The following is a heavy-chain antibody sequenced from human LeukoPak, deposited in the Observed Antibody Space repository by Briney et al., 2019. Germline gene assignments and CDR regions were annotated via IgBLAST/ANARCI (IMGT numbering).Heavy chain of an antibody. CDR3: AKDRGSGYGYGLFYS. D-gene: IGHD5-18*01. V-gene: IGHV3-23*01. CDR2: ISPAGGTT. Sequence: GGSLRLSCAVSGFTFSSEAMGWVRQLPGGGLEWVSTISPAGGTTYYAESMKGRFTISRDNSKSTLYLQMNSLRAEDTAVYYCAKDRGSGYGYGLFYSWGQGTLVTVSS. J-gene: IGHJ5*02. CDR1: GFTFSSEA.